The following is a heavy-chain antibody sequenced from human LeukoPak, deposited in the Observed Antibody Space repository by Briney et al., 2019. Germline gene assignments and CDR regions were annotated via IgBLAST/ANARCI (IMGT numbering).Heavy chain of an antibody. CDR1: GFTFSSYA. CDR2: ISGSGSRT. V-gene: IGHV3-23*01. Sequence: PGGSLRLSCAASGFTFSSYAMSWVRQAPGKGLEWVSAISGSGSRTYYVDSVKGRFTISRDNSKNTLYLQMNSLRAEDTAVYYCAKDLLYRYFDYWGQGTLVTVSS. J-gene: IGHJ4*02. CDR3: AKDLLYRYFDY. D-gene: IGHD2-8*01.